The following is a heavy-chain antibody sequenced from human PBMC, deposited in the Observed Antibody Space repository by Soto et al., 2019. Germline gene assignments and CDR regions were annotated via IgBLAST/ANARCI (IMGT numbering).Heavy chain of an antibody. D-gene: IGHD1-26*01. CDR2: ISGSGFKK. Sequence: PGGSLRLSCAASGFTFRNYAMSWVRQAPGKGLEWISSISGSGFKKYYADSVKGRFTISRDNSKSTVYLELNNLSAEDTAVYHCAKNQGVELVPLATVDWFDPWGQGSVVTVSS. J-gene: IGHJ5*02. CDR1: GFTFRNYA. CDR3: AKNQGVELVPLATVDWFDP. V-gene: IGHV3-23*01.